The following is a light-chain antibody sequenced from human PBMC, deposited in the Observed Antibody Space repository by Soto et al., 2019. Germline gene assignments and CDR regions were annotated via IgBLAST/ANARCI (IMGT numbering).Light chain of an antibody. CDR3: QQYYSYPRT. Sequence: AIRMTQSPPSLSASTGDRVTITCRASQGISSYLAWYQQKPGKAPKLLIYAASTLQSGVPSRFSGSGSGTDFTLTISCLQSEDFATYYCQQYYSYPRTFDQGTKVEIK. CDR2: AAS. CDR1: QGISSY. J-gene: IGKJ1*01. V-gene: IGKV1-8*01.